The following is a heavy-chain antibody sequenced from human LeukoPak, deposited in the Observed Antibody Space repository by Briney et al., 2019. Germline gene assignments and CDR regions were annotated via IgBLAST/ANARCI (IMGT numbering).Heavy chain of an antibody. Sequence: PGGSLRLSCAASGFTFSSHTIHWVRQAPGKGLEWVALILYDGSNTYYAVSVKGRFTISRDNSKNTLYLQMNSLRAEDTALYYCARDMGYTYGHAFDYWGQGTLVTVSS. J-gene: IGHJ4*02. CDR1: GFTFSSHT. CDR2: ILYDGSNT. D-gene: IGHD5-18*01. V-gene: IGHV3-30-3*01. CDR3: ARDMGYTYGHAFDY.